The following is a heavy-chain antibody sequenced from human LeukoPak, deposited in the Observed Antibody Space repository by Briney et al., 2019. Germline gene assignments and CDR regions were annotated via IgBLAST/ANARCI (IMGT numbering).Heavy chain of an antibody. J-gene: IGHJ4*02. Sequence: GESLKISCKGSGYSFTSYWIGWVRQMPGKGLEWMGLINPANSDTRYSPSFHGQVTMSADKSISTAYLQWSSLKASDTAVYHCVCDRGNFDSFDFWGQGTLVTVSS. CDR1: GYSFTSYW. CDR3: VCDRGNFDSFDF. CDR2: INPANSDT. D-gene: IGHD3-3*02. V-gene: IGHV5-51*01.